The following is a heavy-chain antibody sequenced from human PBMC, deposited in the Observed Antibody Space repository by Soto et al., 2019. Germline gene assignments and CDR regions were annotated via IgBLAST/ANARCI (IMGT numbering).Heavy chain of an antibody. D-gene: IGHD4-4*01. J-gene: IGHJ3*02. CDR2: ISGSGVST. CDR3: AKVPTGEMATVFQAFDI. V-gene: IGHV3-23*01. Sequence: GGSLRLSCAASGFTFSSYAMSWVRQAPGKGLEWVSAISGSGVSTYYEDSVKGRFAVSRDNSKGKLYLQMNSLRDEDTAVYYCAKVPTGEMATVFQAFDIWGQGTMVTVSS. CDR1: GFTFSSYA.